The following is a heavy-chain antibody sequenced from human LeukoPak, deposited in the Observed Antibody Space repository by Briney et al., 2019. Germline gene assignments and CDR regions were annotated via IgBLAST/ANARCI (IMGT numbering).Heavy chain of an antibody. CDR2: ISSSSSTI. V-gene: IGHV3-48*04. CDR3: ARDEGYSSSWYWFDP. CDR1: GFTFSSYS. D-gene: IGHD6-13*01. Sequence: GGSLRLSCAASGFTFSSYSMNWVRQAPGKGLEWVSYISSSSSTIYYADSVKGRFTISRDNAKNSLYLQMNSLRAEDTAVHYCARDEGYSSSWYWFDPWGQGTLVTVSS. J-gene: IGHJ5*02.